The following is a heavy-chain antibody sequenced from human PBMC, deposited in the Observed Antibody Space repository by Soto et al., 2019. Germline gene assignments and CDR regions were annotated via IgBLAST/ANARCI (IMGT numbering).Heavy chain of an antibody. J-gene: IGHJ3*01. CDR2: ISSGGGAT. Sequence: WVTLRLSCAASGCTFSNYPMSSVLRDPGKGLEWVSGISSGGGATYYADSVKGRFTISRDHSKNTYSLQMNCLRAEDTAVYYCAKDPNGDYVGGFEFRGQGTMVTVSS. V-gene: IGHV3-23*01. CDR1: GCTFSNYP. CDR3: AKDPNGDYVGGFEF. D-gene: IGHD4-17*01.